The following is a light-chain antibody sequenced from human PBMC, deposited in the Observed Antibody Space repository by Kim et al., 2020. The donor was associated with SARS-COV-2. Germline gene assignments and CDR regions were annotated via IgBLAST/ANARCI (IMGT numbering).Light chain of an antibody. CDR1: NGFGGRGDE. V-gene: IGLV1-40*01. CDR3: QCVDKSLGAFWV. CDR2: HNI. Sequence: TMSCTGSNGFGGRGDEGHREQQVPGTAPKNRISHNIDGPSGVPDRSSGYKSGTSAALTITGHQMEDEGDDYCQCVDKSLGAFWVFGGGTKGTVL. J-gene: IGLJ3*02.